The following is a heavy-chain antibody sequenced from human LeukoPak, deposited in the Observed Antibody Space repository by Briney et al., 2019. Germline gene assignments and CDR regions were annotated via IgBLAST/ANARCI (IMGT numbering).Heavy chain of an antibody. J-gene: IGHJ6*02. Sequence: GGSLRLSCAASGFTFSSYAMHWVRQAPGKGLEWVAVISYDGSNKYYADSVKGRFTISRDNSKNTLYLQMNSLRAEDTAEYYCARDHCSSTSCYTDLIAYYGMDVWGQGTTVTVSS. CDR1: GFTFSSYA. CDR2: ISYDGSNK. D-gene: IGHD2-2*01. CDR3: ARDHCSSTSCYTDLIAYYGMDV. V-gene: IGHV3-30-3*01.